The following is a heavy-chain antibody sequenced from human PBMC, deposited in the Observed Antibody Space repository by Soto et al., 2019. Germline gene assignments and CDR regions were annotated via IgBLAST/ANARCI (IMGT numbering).Heavy chain of an antibody. V-gene: IGHV3-30-3*01. CDR1: GFTFISYA. Sequence: QVQLVESGGGVVQPGRSLRLSCAASGFTFISYAMHWVRQAPGKWLEWVAVISFDGSTEYYADSVKGRFTISRDNFKNTVYLQMNSLRSEDTAVYYCARSRHGSGSYTHFYYGLDVWGQGTTVTVSS. J-gene: IGHJ6*02. CDR2: ISFDGSTE. D-gene: IGHD3-10*01. CDR3: ARSRHGSGSYTHFYYGLDV.